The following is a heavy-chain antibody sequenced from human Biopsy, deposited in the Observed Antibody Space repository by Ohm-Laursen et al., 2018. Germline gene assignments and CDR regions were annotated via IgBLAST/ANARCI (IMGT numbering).Heavy chain of an antibody. J-gene: IGHJ4*02. D-gene: IGHD6-19*01. CDR2: IYSGGNT. CDR1: GDSLTSGPEN. Sequence: SDTLSLTCTVSGDSLTSGPENWSWIRQSPGQGLEYIGFIYSGGNTNYNPYLKNRVTMSVDTSKNQFYLKLYSVTAADTAVYYCARGRRTSGWPYFANWGQGTLVIVSS. V-gene: IGHV4-61*01. CDR3: ARGRRTSGWPYFAN.